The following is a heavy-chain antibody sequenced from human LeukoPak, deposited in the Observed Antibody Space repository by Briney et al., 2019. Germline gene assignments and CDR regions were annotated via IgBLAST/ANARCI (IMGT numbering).Heavy chain of an antibody. Sequence: GGSLRLSCAASGFAFSDYTMNWVRQAPGKGLEWVSSISSSSSYIYYADSVRGRFTISRDNAKNSLSLQMKSLRAEDTAVYYCVRGEYSYGPLDYYYYMDVWGKGTTVTVSS. J-gene: IGHJ6*03. V-gene: IGHV3-21*01. D-gene: IGHD5-18*01. CDR1: GFAFSDYT. CDR3: VRGEYSYGPLDYYYYMDV. CDR2: ISSSSSYI.